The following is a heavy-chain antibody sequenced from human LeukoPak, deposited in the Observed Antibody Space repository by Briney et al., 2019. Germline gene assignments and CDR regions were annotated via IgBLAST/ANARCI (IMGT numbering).Heavy chain of an antibody. CDR3: AKGSYYDSSGSFYFDY. D-gene: IGHD3-22*01. J-gene: IGHJ4*02. Sequence: GGSLRLSCAASGLTFSSYAMSWVRQAPGKGLEWVSGISGSGDNTYYADSVKGRFTISRDNSKNTLYVQVNSLGTEDTAAYYCAKGSYYDSSGSFYFDYWGQGTLVTVSS. CDR1: GLTFSSYA. V-gene: IGHV3-23*01. CDR2: ISGSGDNT.